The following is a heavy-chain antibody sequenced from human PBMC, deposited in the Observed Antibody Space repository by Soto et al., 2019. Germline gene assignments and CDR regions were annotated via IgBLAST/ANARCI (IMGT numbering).Heavy chain of an antibody. Sequence: PRKLLEWIGEINDSEGTNYNRSLKSRVTIAVDTSKNQFSLKLRPVTAADTAVYYCARRICSYKRWCTGYWLGYGIPGDPASDL. J-gene: IGHJ2*01. D-gene: IGHD3-9*01. CDR3: ARRICSYKRWCTGYWLGYGIPGDPASDL. V-gene: IGHV4-34*01. CDR2: INDSEGT.